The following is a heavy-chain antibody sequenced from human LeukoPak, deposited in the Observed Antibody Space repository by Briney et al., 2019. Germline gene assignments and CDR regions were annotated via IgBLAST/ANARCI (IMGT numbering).Heavy chain of an antibody. Sequence: GGSLRLSCAASGFTLSQYAMHWVRQAPGKGLEWVAAIWYDGSNDYYADSVKGRFTISRDNSKNTLYLQMNSLRAEDTAVYYCARGDGSFDYWGQGILVTVSS. CDR1: GFTLSQYA. V-gene: IGHV3-33*01. CDR2: IWYDGSND. CDR3: ARGDGSFDY. D-gene: IGHD5-24*01. J-gene: IGHJ4*02.